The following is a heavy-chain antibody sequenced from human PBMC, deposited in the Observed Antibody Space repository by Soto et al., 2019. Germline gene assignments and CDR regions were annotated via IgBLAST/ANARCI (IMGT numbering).Heavy chain of an antibody. CDR1: GYTFTSYG. V-gene: IGHV1-18*04. CDR3: ARDIVVVTALGGFDY. Sequence: GASVKVSCKASGYTFTSYGICWVRQAPGQGLEWMGWISAYNGNTNYAQKLQGRVTMTTDTSTSTAYMELRSLRSDDTAVYYCARDIVVVTALGGFDYWGQGTLVTVSS. J-gene: IGHJ4*02. CDR2: ISAYNGNT. D-gene: IGHD2-21*02.